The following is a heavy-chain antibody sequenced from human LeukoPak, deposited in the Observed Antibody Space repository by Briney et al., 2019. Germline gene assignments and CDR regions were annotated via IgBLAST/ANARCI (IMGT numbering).Heavy chain of an antibody. V-gene: IGHV3-53*01. D-gene: IGHD6-13*01. J-gene: IGHJ6*04. CDR1: GFTVSNNY. Sequence: GGSLRLSCAASGFTVSNNYMSWARQAPGKGLGWVSLIYSGGSTYYADSVKGRSTISRDNSKNTLFLQMNSLRAEDTALYYCVKGGPSSRTNVWGNGTTVIVSS. CDR2: IYSGGST. CDR3: VKGGPSSRTNV.